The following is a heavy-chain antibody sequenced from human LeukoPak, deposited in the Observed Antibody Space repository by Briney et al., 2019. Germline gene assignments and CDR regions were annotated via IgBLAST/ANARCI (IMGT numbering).Heavy chain of an antibody. J-gene: IGHJ3*02. CDR1: GFPYDVYA. CDR3: AKNGRGDTAMVHDAFDI. V-gene: IGHV3-9*01. CDR2: ISWNSGSM. D-gene: IGHD5-18*01. Sequence: GSSPRLSRAASGFPYDVYAMHCVPAAPGKGLECVSDISWNSGSMGYADSVKGRFTISRDNAKNSLYLQMNRLRAEDTALYYCAKNGRGDTAMVHDAFDIWGQGTLVTVSS.